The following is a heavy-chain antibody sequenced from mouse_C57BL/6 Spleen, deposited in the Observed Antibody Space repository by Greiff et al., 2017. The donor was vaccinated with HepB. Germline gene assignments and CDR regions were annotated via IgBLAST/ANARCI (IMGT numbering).Heavy chain of an antibody. Sequence: EVKLMESGGGLVQPGGSMKLSCVASGFTFSNYWMNWVRQSPEKGLEWVAQIRLKSDNYATHYAESVKGRFTISRDDSKSSVYLQMNNLRAEDTGIYYCTGPPYYDYDRFAYWGQGTLVTVSA. D-gene: IGHD2-4*01. V-gene: IGHV6-3*01. CDR2: IRLKSDNYAT. CDR1: GFTFSNYW. J-gene: IGHJ3*01. CDR3: TGPPYYDYDRFAY.